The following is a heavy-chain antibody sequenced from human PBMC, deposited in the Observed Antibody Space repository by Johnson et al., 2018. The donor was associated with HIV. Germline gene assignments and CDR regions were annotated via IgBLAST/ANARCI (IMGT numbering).Heavy chain of an antibody. D-gene: IGHD1-14*01. Sequence: QVQLVESGGGVVQPGRSLRLSCAASGFTFSDYYMSWIRQAPGKGLEWVSYISSSGSTIYHADSGKGRFTISRDNAKNSLYLQMNSLRAEDTAVYYCARGFHRGGAFDIWGQGTMVTVSS. CDR3: ARGFHRGGAFDI. V-gene: IGHV3-11*04. CDR1: GFTFSDYY. J-gene: IGHJ3*02. CDR2: ISSSGSTI.